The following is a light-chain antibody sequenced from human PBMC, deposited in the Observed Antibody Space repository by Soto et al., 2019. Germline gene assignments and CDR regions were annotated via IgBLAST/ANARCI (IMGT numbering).Light chain of an antibody. V-gene: IGLV3-21*02. CDR1: NIGSKS. CDR2: DDS. CDR3: QVWDSSSDHYV. J-gene: IGLJ1*01. Sequence: SYELTQPPSVSVAPGQTARITCGGNNIGSKSVHWYQQKPGQAPVLVVYDDSDRPSGITERFSGSNSGNTATLTISRVEAGDEADYYCQVWDSSSDHYVLGTGPKGTV.